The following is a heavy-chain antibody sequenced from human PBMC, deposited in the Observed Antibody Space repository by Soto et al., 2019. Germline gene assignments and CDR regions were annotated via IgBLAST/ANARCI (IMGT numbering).Heavy chain of an antibody. D-gene: IGHD2-2*02. CDR1: GYTFTTYG. CDR2: ISAYNGNT. V-gene: IGHV1-18*01. Sequence: ASVKVPCKASGYTFTTYGISWVRQAPGQGLEWMGWISAYNGNTNYAQKLQGRVTMTTDTSTSTAYMELRSLRSDDTAVYYCARERCSSTSCYKGPFYYYGMDVWGQGTTVTVSS. J-gene: IGHJ6*02. CDR3: ARERCSSTSCYKGPFYYYGMDV.